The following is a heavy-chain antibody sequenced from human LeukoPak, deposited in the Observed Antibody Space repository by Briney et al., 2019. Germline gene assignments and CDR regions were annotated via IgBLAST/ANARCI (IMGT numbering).Heavy chain of an antibody. CDR1: GYTFTGYY. J-gene: IGHJ5*02. CDR3: ARVAVAGTVNWFDP. Sequence: ASVKVSCKASGYTFTGYYMHWVRQAPGQGLEWMGRINPNSGGTNYAQKFQGRVTMTRDTSISTAYMELSRLRSDDTAVYYCARVAVAGTVNWFDPWGQGTLVTVSS. D-gene: IGHD6-19*01. CDR2: INPNSGGT. V-gene: IGHV1-2*06.